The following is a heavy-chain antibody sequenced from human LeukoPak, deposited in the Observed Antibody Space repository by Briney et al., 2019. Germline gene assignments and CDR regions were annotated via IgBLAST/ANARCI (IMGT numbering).Heavy chain of an antibody. V-gene: IGHV4-34*01. D-gene: IGHD2-2*01. CDR3: ARGLGDTVVVPAARPNWFDP. J-gene: IGHJ5*02. CDR1: GGSFSGYY. Sequence: SETVSLTCGVYGGSFSGYYWSWIRQPTGKGLEWIGEIKHSGSANYNPSLKSRVNISVDTSKNQFSLKLSSVTAADTAVYYCARGLGDTVVVPAARPNWFDPWGQGTLVTVSS. CDR2: IKHSGSA.